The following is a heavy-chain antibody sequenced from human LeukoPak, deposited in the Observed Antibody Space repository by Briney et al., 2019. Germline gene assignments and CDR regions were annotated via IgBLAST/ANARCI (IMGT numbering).Heavy chain of an antibody. CDR2: INSAGDT. V-gene: IGHV3-13*04. CDR1: GFTFSSYD. Sequence: GGSLRLSCAASGFTFSSYDMHWVRHATGKGLEWVSAINSAGDTYYPGSVKGRFSISRENAKNSLYLQMNSLRAGDTAVYFCARASGWGMDVRGQGTTVIVSS. D-gene: IGHD3-10*01. J-gene: IGHJ6*02. CDR3: ARASGWGMDV.